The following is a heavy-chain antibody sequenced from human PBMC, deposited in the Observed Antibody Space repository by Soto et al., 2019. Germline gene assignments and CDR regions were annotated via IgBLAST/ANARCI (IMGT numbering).Heavy chain of an antibody. V-gene: IGHV4-39*02. CDR1: GGSISSSPYY. D-gene: IGHD3-10*01. CDR2: IYYSGTT. Sequence: QLQLQESGPGLVKPSDTLSLICTVSGGSISSSPYYWAWIRQPPGKGLEWIGSIYYSGTTYYNPSLTSRVAMSAATSKNHFSLKLSSVNAADTAVYYCVRPHYYGSGSYGYWFDPWGQGILVTVSS. J-gene: IGHJ5*02. CDR3: VRPHYYGSGSYGYWFDP.